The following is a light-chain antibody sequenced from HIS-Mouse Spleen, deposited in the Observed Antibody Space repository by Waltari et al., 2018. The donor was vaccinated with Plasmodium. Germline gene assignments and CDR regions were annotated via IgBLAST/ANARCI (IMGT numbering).Light chain of an antibody. CDR3: QQYNNWSFT. CDR1: QSVSSN. J-gene: IGKJ3*01. CDR2: GAS. Sequence: ELVMKQSPATLSVSPGESATPSCRASQSVSSNLAWYQQTPGHAPRLLIYGASTRATGIPARFSGSGSGTEFTLTISSLQSEDFAVYYCQQYNNWSFTFGPGTKVDIK. V-gene: IGKV3-15*01.